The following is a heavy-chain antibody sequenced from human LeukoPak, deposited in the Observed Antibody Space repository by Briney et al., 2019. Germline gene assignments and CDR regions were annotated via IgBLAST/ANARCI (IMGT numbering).Heavy chain of an antibody. CDR2: IYYSGST. CDR3: ARVRNGDLDY. V-gene: IGHV4-59*01. Sequence: PSETLSLTCTVSGGSISSYYWSWIRQPPGKGLEWIGYIYYSGSTNYNPSPKSRVTISVDTSKNQFSLKLSSVAAADTAVYYCARVRNGDLDYWGQGTLVTVSS. CDR1: GGSISSYY. D-gene: IGHD1-1*01. J-gene: IGHJ4*02.